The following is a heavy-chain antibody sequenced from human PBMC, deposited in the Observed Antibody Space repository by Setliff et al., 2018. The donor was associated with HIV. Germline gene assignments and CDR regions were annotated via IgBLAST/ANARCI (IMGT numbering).Heavy chain of an antibody. D-gene: IGHD3-3*01. V-gene: IGHV4-61*10. CDR1: GGSISSGSYY. J-gene: IGHJ3*02. CDR3: ARVPRITTLRNAFDI. CDR2: INHSGSA. Sequence: PSETLSLTCTVSGGSISSGSYYWTWIRQPAGKGLEWIGEINHSGSANYNPSLKSLVTISLDTSRNQFSLKLSSVTAADTAIYYCARVPRITTLRNAFDIWGQGTMVTVSS.